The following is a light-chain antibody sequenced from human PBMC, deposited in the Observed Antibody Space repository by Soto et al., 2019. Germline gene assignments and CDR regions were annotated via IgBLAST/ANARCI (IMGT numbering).Light chain of an antibody. CDR3: QQYNSWPLT. J-gene: IGKJ4*01. V-gene: IGKV3-15*01. CDR1: QSVSNN. Sequence: EIVMTQSPATLSVSPGERATLSCRASQSVSNNLAWYQQKPGQAPRLLIYGASTRATGIPARLSGSGSGTEFTLTISSLQSEDFAVYYCQQYNSWPLTFGGGTKVAIK. CDR2: GAS.